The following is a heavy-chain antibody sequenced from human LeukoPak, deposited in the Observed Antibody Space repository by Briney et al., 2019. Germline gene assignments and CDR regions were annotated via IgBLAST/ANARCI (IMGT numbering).Heavy chain of an antibody. Sequence: GGSLRLSCAASGFTFISYWMSWVRQAPGKGLEWVANIKQDGSEKYYVDSVKGRFTISRDNAKNSLYLQMNSLRAEDTAVYYCAKVGCSSTSCYRRIYYYYYYMDVWGKGTTVTISS. CDR2: IKQDGSEK. D-gene: IGHD2-2*02. V-gene: IGHV3-7*01. CDR3: AKVGCSSTSCYRRIYYYYYYMDV. J-gene: IGHJ6*03. CDR1: GFTFISYW.